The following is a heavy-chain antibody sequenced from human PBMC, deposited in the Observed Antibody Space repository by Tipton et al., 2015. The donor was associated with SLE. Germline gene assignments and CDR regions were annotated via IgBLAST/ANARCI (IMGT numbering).Heavy chain of an antibody. Sequence: TLSLTCAVYGGSFRGYYWSWIRQPPGKGLEWIGEINHRASTNYNPSLKSLVTISVDTSKNQFSLKLSSVTAAATAVYYCARGFTMVCYFDFWGQGTLVTVSS. CDR3: ARGFTMVCYFDF. V-gene: IGHV4-34*01. J-gene: IGHJ4*02. D-gene: IGHD3-10*01. CDR2: INHRAST. CDR1: GGSFRGYY.